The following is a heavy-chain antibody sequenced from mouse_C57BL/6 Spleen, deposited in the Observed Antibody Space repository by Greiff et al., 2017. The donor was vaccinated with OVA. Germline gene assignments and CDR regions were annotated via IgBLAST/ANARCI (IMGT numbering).Heavy chain of an antibody. D-gene: IGHD1-1*01. CDR3: ARMDYGSSNY. Sequence: QVQLQQPGAELVKPGASVKLSCKASGYTFTSYWMHWVKQRPGQGLEWIGMIHPNSGSTNYNEKFKSKATLTVEKSSSTAYMQLSSLTSEDSAVYYCARMDYGSSNYWGQGTTLTVSS. J-gene: IGHJ2*01. CDR1: GYTFTSYW. V-gene: IGHV1-64*01. CDR2: IHPNSGST.